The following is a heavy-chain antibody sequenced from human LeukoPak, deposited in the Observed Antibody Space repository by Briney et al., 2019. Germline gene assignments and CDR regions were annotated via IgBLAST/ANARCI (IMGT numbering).Heavy chain of an antibody. J-gene: IGHJ4*02. V-gene: IGHV4-4*07. CDR1: GGSISSYY. Sequence: KSSETLSLTCTVSGGSISSYYWSWIRQPAGKGLEWIGRIYTSGSTNYNPSLKSRVTMSVDTSKNQFSLKLSSVTAADTAVYYCARDFSVRSFNLARFDYWGQGTLVTVSS. CDR3: ARDFSVRSFNLARFDY. CDR2: IYTSGST. D-gene: IGHD2-21*01.